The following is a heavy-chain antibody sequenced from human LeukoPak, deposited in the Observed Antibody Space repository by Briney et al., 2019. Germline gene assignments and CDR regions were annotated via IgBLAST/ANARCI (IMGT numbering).Heavy chain of an antibody. CDR2: IYTSGST. D-gene: IGHD3-3*01. CDR1: GGSISSYY. J-gene: IGHJ4*02. V-gene: IGHV4-4*09. Sequence: SGALSLTCSVSGGSISSYYWSWIRQPPGKGLEGIGYIYTSGSTNYNPSLKRGVTISVDKTKNQFSLKLSSVTAADTAVYYCARRGYDFWSGYYAYYFDYWGQGTLVTVSA. CDR3: ARRGYDFWSGYYAYYFDY.